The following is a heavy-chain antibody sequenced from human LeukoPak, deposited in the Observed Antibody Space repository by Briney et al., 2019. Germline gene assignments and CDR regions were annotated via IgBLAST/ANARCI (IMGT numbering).Heavy chain of an antibody. V-gene: IGHV3-30-3*01. CDR1: GFTSSSYA. Sequence: GGSLRLSCAASGFTSSSYAMHWVRQAPGKGLEWVAVISYDGSNKYYADSVKGRFTISRDNSKNTLYLQMNSLRAEDTAVYYCARDIAAAGTFDYWGQGTLVTVSS. CDR2: ISYDGSNK. CDR3: ARDIAAAGTFDY. D-gene: IGHD6-13*01. J-gene: IGHJ4*02.